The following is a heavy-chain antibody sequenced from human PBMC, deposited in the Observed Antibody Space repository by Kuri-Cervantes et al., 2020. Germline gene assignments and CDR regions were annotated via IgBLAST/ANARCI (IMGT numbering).Heavy chain of an antibody. CDR1: GYTFTGYY. J-gene: IGHJ4*02. D-gene: IGHD2-15*01. Sequence: ASVKVSCKASGYTFTGYYMHWVRQAPGQGLEWMGWINPNSGGTNYAQKFQGRVTMTRDTSISTAYMELSRLRSDDTAVCYCARGPPRGCSGGSCPTVFDYWGQGTLVTVSS. CDR2: INPNSGGT. CDR3: ARGPPRGCSGGSCPTVFDY. V-gene: IGHV1-2*02.